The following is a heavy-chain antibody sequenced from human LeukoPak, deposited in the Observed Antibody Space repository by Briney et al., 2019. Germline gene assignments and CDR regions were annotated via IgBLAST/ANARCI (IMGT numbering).Heavy chain of an antibody. CDR1: GFTFDDFA. D-gene: IGHD5-18*01. CDR2: ISWNSGDI. J-gene: IGHJ4*02. Sequence: GGSLRLSCAASGFTFDDFALHWVRQAPGKGLEWVSGISWNSGDIGYADSVKGRFTISRDNAKNSLYLQMNSLRVEDTALYYCAKLYGYSYGYIDFWGQGTLVTASS. V-gene: IGHV3-9*01. CDR3: AKLYGYSYGYIDF.